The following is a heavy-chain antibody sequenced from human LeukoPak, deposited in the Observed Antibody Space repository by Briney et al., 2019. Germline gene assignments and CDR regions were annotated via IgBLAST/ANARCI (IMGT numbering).Heavy chain of an antibody. J-gene: IGHJ4*02. V-gene: IGHV3-48*03. CDR2: ISSSGSTI. Sequence: GGSLRLSCAASGFTFSSYEMNWVRQAPGKGLEWVSYISSSGSTIYYADSVKGRFTISRDNAKNSLYLQMNSLRAEDTAVYYCARSPVRYFDWLSPTDTGGLDYWGQGTLVTVSS. CDR1: GFTFSSYE. D-gene: IGHD3-9*01. CDR3: ARSPVRYFDWLSPTDTGGLDY.